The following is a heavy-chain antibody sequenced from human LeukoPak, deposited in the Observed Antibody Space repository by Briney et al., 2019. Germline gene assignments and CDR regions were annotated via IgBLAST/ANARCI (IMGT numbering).Heavy chain of an antibody. V-gene: IGHV4-39*01. J-gene: IGHJ4*02. Sequence: PSETLSLTCTVSGGSISSSSYYWGWIRQPPGQGLEWIVSIYYSGSTYYNPSLKSRVTISVDTSKNQFSLKLSSVTAADTAVYYCASRYCSSTSCQRRSFDYWGQGTLVTVSS. CDR1: GGSISSSSYY. CDR2: IYYSGST. D-gene: IGHD2-2*01. CDR3: ASRYCSSTSCQRRSFDY.